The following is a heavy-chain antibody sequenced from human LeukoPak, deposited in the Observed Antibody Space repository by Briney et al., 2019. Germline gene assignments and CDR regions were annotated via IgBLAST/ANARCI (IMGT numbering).Heavy chain of an antibody. Sequence: GASVKVSCKASGYTFTSYGISWVRQAPGQGLEWMGWISAYNGNTNYAQKLQGRVTMTTDTSTSTAYMELRSLRYDDTAVYYCARDFAHRRVVTAHIGLDPWGQGTLVTVSS. D-gene: IGHD2-21*02. V-gene: IGHV1-18*01. J-gene: IGHJ5*02. CDR3: ARDFAHRRVVTAHIGLDP. CDR1: GYTFTSYG. CDR2: ISAYNGNT.